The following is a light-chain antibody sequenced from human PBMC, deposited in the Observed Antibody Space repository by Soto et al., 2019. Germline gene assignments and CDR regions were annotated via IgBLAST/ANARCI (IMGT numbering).Light chain of an antibody. V-gene: IGKV3-20*01. Sequence: EFLVTQSPATLSVSPSEIATLSLRASQSVSSNLAWYQQKPGQAPRLLIYGASSRATGIPDRFSGSGSGTDFTLTISRLEPEDFAVYYCQQYGSSTITFGQGTRLEIK. CDR3: QQYGSSTIT. CDR2: GAS. CDR1: QSVSSN. J-gene: IGKJ5*01.